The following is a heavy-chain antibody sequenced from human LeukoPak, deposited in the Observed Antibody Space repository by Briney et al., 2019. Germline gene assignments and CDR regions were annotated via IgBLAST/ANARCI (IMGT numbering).Heavy chain of an antibody. V-gene: IGHV3-48*03. J-gene: IGHJ4*02. CDR3: ARLYRDVTTFDY. D-gene: IGHD4-17*01. Sequence: GGSLRLSCAASGFTFSSYEMNWVRQAPGKGLEWVSYISSSGSTIYYADSVKGRFTISRDNAKNSLYLQMNSLRAEDRAVYYCARLYRDVTTFDYWGQGTLVTVSS. CDR2: ISSSGSTI. CDR1: GFTFSSYE.